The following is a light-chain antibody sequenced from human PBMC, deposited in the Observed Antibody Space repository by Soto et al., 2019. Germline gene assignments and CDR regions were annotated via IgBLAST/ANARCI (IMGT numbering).Light chain of an antibody. CDR1: QSISNW. V-gene: IGKV1-5*03. J-gene: IGKJ1*01. CDR2: KAS. Sequence: DIQMTQSPSTLSGSVGDRVTITCRANQSISNWLAWYQKKPGKVPKLLIYKASNLDYGVPSRFSGSGSGTEFTLTISSLQPDDFATYYCQQYNSYWTFGQGTKVDIK. CDR3: QQYNSYWT.